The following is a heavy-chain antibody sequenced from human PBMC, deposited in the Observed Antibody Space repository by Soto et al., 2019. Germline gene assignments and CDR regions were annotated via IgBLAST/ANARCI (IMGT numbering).Heavy chain of an antibody. J-gene: IGHJ4*02. CDR2: IVPISGTT. CDR3: ARNAKGPYGSETRYKFLY. V-gene: IGHV1-69*12. Sequence: QVQLVQSGAEVKKPGSSVKVSCKISGGAFSNYAFSWLRQATGQGLEWIGGIVPISGTTNYAQTFQGRVTLSADESTSTAYMELSSLRFEDTAVYYCARNAKGPYGSETRYKFLYWGRGTLVTVSS. D-gene: IGHD3-10*01. CDR1: GGAFSNYA.